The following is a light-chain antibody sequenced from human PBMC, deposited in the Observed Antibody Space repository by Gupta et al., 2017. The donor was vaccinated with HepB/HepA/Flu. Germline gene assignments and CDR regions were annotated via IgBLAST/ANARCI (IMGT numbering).Light chain of an antibody. Sequence: QSALTQPASVSGSPGQSIALSCTGTSSDIGTFDFVSWYQQHPDKAPKLMIHNVNSRPSGVSYRFSGSKSGNTASLTISGLQADDEADYYCSSFTTSDTIIFGGGTKLTV. CDR2: NVN. CDR1: SSDIGTFDF. J-gene: IGLJ2*01. V-gene: IGLV2-14*03. CDR3: SSFTTSDTII.